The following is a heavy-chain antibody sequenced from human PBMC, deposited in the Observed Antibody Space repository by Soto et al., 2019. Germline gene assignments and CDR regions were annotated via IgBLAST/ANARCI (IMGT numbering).Heavy chain of an antibody. CDR2: ISAYNGNT. J-gene: IGHJ6*02. V-gene: IGHV1-18*01. Sequence: ASATVSCXASGYTFTSYGISWVRQAPGQGLEWMGWISAYNGNTNYAQKLQGRVTMTTDTSTSTAYMELRSLRSDDTAVYYCARESLPPGYYGMSVWGQGTTVTVAS. CDR1: GYTFTSYG. CDR3: ARESLPPGYYGMSV.